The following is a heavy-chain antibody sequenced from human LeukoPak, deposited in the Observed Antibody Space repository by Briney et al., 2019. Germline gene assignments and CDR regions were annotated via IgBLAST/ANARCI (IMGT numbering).Heavy chain of an antibody. Sequence: PGGSLRLSCAASGFTFNSYAMNWVRQGPGKGLEWVSVIDGGRGSTYYSDSVKGRFTISRDTSKNTLYLHMNSLRADDTAVYYCAKGRFLDYWGQGTLVTVSS. J-gene: IGHJ4*02. CDR2: IDGGRGST. CDR1: GFTFNSYA. D-gene: IGHD2-21*01. V-gene: IGHV3-23*01. CDR3: AKGRFLDY.